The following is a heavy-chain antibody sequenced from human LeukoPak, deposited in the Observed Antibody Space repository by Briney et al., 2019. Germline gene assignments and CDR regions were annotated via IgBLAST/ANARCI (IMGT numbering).Heavy chain of an antibody. CDR2: IYTSGST. V-gene: IGHV4-4*07. D-gene: IGHD6-13*01. J-gene: IGHJ3*02. CDR1: GGSITNYY. CDR3: ARDRFAAAMYSSAFDI. Sequence: SDTLSLTCTVFGGSITNYYWSWIRQPAGKGLQWIGRIYTSGSTNHNPSLKSRVTISVDKSKNQFSLKLTSVTAADTAVYYCARDRFAAAMYSSAFDIWGQGTRVTVSS.